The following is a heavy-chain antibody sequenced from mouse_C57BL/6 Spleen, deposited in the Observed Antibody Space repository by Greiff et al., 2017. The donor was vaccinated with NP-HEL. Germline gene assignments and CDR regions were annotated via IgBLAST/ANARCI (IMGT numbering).Heavy chain of an antibody. CDR2: IDPSDSET. CDR1: GYTFTSYW. D-gene: IGHD2-5*01. CDR3: AREGYYSNTWFAY. V-gene: IGHV1-52*01. J-gene: IGHJ3*01. Sequence: VQLQQSGAELVRPGSSVKLSCKASGYTFTSYWMHWVKQRPIQGLEWIGNIDPSDSETHYNQKFKDKATLTVDKSSSTAYMQLSSLTSEDSAVYYCAREGYYSNTWFAYWGQGTLVTVSA.